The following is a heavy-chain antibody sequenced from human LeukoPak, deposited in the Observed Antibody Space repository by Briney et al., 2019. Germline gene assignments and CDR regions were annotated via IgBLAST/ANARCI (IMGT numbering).Heavy chain of an antibody. D-gene: IGHD3-22*01. Sequence: GGSLRLSCAASGLTFDDYAMHWVRQAPGKGLEWVSGISWNSGSIGYADSVKGRFTISRDNAKNSLYLQMNSLGAEDTALYYCAKDRADYYDSSGELDYWGQGTLVTVSS. CDR1: GLTFDDYA. V-gene: IGHV3-9*01. J-gene: IGHJ4*02. CDR2: ISWNSGSI. CDR3: AKDRADYYDSSGELDY.